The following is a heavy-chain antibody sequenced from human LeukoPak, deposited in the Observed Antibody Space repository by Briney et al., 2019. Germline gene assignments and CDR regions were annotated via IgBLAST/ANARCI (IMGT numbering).Heavy chain of an antibody. Sequence: SETLSLTCTVSGGSISRYYWSWMRQPPGKGLEWIGYIYYSGSTNYNSSLKSRISISVDTSKNQFSLKLNSVTAADTAAYYCSKGGPHTVTTYRWFDPWGQGTLVTVSS. CDR1: GGSISRYY. CDR2: IYYSGST. D-gene: IGHD4-17*01. J-gene: IGHJ5*02. V-gene: IGHV4-59*12. CDR3: SKGGPHTVTTYRWFDP.